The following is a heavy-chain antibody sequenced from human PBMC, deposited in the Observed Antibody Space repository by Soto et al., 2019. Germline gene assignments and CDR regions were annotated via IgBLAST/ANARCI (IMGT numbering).Heavy chain of an antibody. CDR3: AKDYCSSTSCYGNWFDP. J-gene: IGHJ5*02. CDR1: GFTFDDYA. Sequence: LRLSCAASGFTFDDYAMHWVRQAPGKGLEWVSGISWNSGSIGYADSVKGRFTISRDNAKNSLYLQMNSLRAEDTALYYCAKDYCSSTSCYGNWFDPWGQGTLVTVSS. CDR2: ISWNSGSI. D-gene: IGHD2-2*01. V-gene: IGHV3-9*01.